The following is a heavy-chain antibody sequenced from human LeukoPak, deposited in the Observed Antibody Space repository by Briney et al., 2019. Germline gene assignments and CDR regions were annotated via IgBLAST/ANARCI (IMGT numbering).Heavy chain of an antibody. CDR1: GVTVSGNY. J-gene: IGHJ6*02. CDR3: ARAGKWTPYNYYYGMDV. Sequence: PGGSLRLSCAASGVTVSGNYMSWVRLAPGKGLEWVSLISAANIAYYADSVKGRFTISRDNAKNTLYLQMNSLRAEDTALYYCARAGKWTPYNYYYGMDVWGQGTTVTVSS. V-gene: IGHV3-53*01. CDR2: ISAANIA. D-gene: IGHD3-16*01.